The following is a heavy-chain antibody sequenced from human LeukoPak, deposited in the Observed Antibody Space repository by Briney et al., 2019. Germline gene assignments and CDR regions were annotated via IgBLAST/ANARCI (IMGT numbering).Heavy chain of an antibody. D-gene: IGHD2-21*01. CDR2: ISAYNGNT. Sequence: ASVKVSCKASGYTFTNYGISWVRQAPGQGLEWMGWISAYNGNTNYAQNLQGRVTMTTDTSTSTAYMELRSLRSDDTAVYYCARSSSVTIPGYYFDYWGQGTLVTVSS. V-gene: IGHV1-18*01. J-gene: IGHJ4*02. CDR1: GYTFTNYG. CDR3: ARSSSVTIPGYYFDY.